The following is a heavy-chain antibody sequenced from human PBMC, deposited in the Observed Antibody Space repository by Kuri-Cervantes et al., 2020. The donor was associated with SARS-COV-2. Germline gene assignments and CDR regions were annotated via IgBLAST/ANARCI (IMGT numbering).Heavy chain of an antibody. CDR3: ARGFRNYDFWSGYRPNYYYYYMDV. CDR1: GFTFSSYS. V-gene: IGHV3-48*01. CDR2: ISSSSSTI. D-gene: IGHD3-3*01. J-gene: IGHJ6*03. Sequence: GESLKISCAASGFTFSSYSMNWVRQAPGKGLEWVSYISSSSSTIYYADSVKGRFTISRDNAKNSLYLQMNSLRAEDTAVYYCARGFRNYDFWSGYRPNYYYYYMDVWGKGTTVTVSS.